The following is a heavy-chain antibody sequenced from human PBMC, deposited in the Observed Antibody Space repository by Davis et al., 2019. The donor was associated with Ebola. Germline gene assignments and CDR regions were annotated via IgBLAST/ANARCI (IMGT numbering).Heavy chain of an antibody. J-gene: IGHJ6*02. Sequence: GESLKISCAASGFAFSAYWMHWVRQTPEKGLVWVARIYSDGRRTAYADSVKGRFTISRDNAKNTLYLQMNSLRAEDTAVYYCGKTGLESDYGMDVWGQGTTVTVSS. V-gene: IGHV3-74*01. CDR1: GFAFSAYW. CDR3: GKTGLESDYGMDV. CDR2: IYSDGRRT. D-gene: IGHD3-3*01.